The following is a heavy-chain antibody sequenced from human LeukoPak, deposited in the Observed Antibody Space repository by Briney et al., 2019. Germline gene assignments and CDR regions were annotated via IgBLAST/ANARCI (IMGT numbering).Heavy chain of an antibody. V-gene: IGHV3-15*07. CDR1: GFTFSNHA. CDR2: IKSKTDGGAT. D-gene: IGHD5-24*01. J-gene: IGHJ4*02. CDR3: TADHPFFPNYDY. Sequence: SGGSLRLSCAASGFTFSNHAMNWVRQAPGKGLEWVGRIKSKTDGGATDYAAPVKGRFTISRDDSKNTLYLQMNSLKIEDTAVYYCTADHPFFPNYDYWGQGTLVTVSS.